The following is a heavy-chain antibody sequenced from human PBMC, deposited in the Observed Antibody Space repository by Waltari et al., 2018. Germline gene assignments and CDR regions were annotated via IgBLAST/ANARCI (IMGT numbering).Heavy chain of an antibody. Sequence: QVQLQESGPGLVKPSETLSLTCTVSGGSISSYYWSWIRQPAGKGLEWIGRIYTSGSTNYNPSLKSRVTISVDKSKNQFSLKLSSVTAADTAVYYCARDGQTTHYDSSGYYDYWGQGTLVTVSS. CDR1: GGSISSYY. CDR2: IYTSGST. D-gene: IGHD3-22*01. CDR3: ARDGQTTHYDSSGYYDY. V-gene: IGHV4-4*07. J-gene: IGHJ4*02.